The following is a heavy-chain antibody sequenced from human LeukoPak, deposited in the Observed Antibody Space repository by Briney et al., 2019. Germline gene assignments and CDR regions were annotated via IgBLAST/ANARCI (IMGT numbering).Heavy chain of an antibody. D-gene: IGHD4-17*01. CDR3: ARLTTVTHEDYYYYYYMDV. V-gene: IGHV1-2*02. CDR1: GYTFTGYY. Sequence: GASVKVSCKASGYTFTGYYMHWVRQAPGQGLEWMGWISPNSGGTNYAQKFQGRVTMTRDTSISTAYMELSRLRSDDTAVYYCARLTTVTHEDYYYYYYMDVWGKGTTVTVSS. CDR2: ISPNSGGT. J-gene: IGHJ6*03.